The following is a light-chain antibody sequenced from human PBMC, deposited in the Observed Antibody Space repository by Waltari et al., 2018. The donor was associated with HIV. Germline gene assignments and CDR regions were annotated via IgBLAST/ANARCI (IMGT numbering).Light chain of an antibody. CDR2: GAA. Sequence: DIVMTQSPAILSVSPGERVTLSCRASQGVGSNLAWYQQKVGQAARLLIYGAATRAAEIPVRFSGSGSGTDFTLTIDSLQSEDFATYYCQQYNIRPRGNTFGQGTKLQIK. CDR1: QGVGSN. J-gene: IGKJ2*01. CDR3: QQYNIRPRGNT. V-gene: IGKV3-15*01.